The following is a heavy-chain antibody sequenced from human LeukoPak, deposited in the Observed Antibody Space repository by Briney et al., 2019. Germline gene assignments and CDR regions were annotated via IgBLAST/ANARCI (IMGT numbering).Heavy chain of an antibody. CDR3: ARYSSSWYYFDY. V-gene: IGHV1-2*02. CDR1: GYTFTGYY. CDR2: INPNSGGT. Sequence: GASVKVSCKASGYTFTGYYMHWVRQAPGQGLEWMGWINPNSGGTDYAQKFQGRVTMTRDTSISTAYMELSRLRSDDTAVYYCARYSSSWYYFDYWGQGTLVTVSS. J-gene: IGHJ4*02. D-gene: IGHD6-13*01.